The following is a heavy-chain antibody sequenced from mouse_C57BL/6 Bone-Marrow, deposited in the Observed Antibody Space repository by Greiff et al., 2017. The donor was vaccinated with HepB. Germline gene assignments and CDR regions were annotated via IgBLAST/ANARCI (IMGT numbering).Heavy chain of an antibody. Sequence: EVKLQESGGGLVQPGGSMKLSCAASGFTFSDAWMDWVRQSPEKGLEWVAEIRNKANNHAPYYAESVNGRFTISRDDSKSSVYLQMNSLRAEDTGIYYCTRPGPGWYFDVWGTGTTVTVSS. CDR3: TRPGPGWYFDV. J-gene: IGHJ1*03. CDR2: IRNKANNHAP. D-gene: IGHD3-3*01. V-gene: IGHV6-6*01. CDR1: GFTFSDAW.